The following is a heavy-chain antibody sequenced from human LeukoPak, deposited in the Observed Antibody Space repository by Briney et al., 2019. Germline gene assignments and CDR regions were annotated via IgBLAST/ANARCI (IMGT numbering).Heavy chain of an antibody. CDR3: VSGLLRYSIDY. CDR1: GFTFSSYA. D-gene: IGHD3-9*01. CDR2: ISSNGGST. J-gene: IGHJ4*02. Sequence: GGSLRLSCSASGFTFSSYAMHWVRQAPGKGXXYVSAISSNGGSTYYADSVKGRFTISRDNSKNTLYLQMSSLRAEDTAVYYCVSGLLRYSIDYWGQGTLVTVSS. V-gene: IGHV3-64D*06.